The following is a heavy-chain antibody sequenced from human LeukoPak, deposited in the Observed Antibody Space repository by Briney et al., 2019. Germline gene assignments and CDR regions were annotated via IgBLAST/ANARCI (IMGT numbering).Heavy chain of an antibody. Sequence: PGGSLRLSCAVSGFTFSSYAMSWVRQAPGKGLEWVSSISGSGVSTYYADSVKGRFTVSRDNSKNTLYLQMNSLRAEDTAVYYCAKGEYSSGWRSWFDPWGQGTLVTASS. D-gene: IGHD6-19*01. CDR2: ISGSGVST. CDR1: GFTFSSYA. V-gene: IGHV3-23*01. J-gene: IGHJ5*02. CDR3: AKGEYSSGWRSWFDP.